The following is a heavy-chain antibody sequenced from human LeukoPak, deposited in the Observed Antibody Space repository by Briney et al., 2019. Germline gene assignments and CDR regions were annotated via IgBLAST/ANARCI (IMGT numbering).Heavy chain of an antibody. Sequence: GGSLRLSCAASGFSFDDYGMNWVRPAPGKGLVWVSGIHWNGGRTAYADSVKGRFTIIRDSAKNSLYLQMSSLRAEDTALYYCARPSSAFYYYYGMDVWGQGTTVTVSS. CDR2: IHWNGGRT. V-gene: IGHV3-20*04. CDR1: GFSFDDYG. J-gene: IGHJ6*02. CDR3: ARPSSAFYYYYGMDV.